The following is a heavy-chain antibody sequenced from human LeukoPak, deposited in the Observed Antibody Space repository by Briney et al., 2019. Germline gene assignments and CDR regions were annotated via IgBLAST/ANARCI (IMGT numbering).Heavy chain of an antibody. D-gene: IGHD6-19*01. J-gene: IGHJ4*02. V-gene: IGHV4-30-4*08. CDR3: ARVEYSSGWLDFDY. Sequence: SQTLSLTCTVSGGSISSGDYYWSWIRQPPGKGLEWIGYIYYSGSTYYNPSLKSRVTISVDTSKNQFSLKLSSVTAADTAVYYCARVEYSSGWLDFDYWGQGTLVTVSS. CDR2: IYYSGST. CDR1: GGSISSGDYY.